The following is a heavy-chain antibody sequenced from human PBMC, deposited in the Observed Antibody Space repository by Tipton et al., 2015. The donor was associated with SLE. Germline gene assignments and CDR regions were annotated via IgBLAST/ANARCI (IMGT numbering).Heavy chain of an antibody. D-gene: IGHD1-20*01. CDR1: GDSISGTTYS. V-gene: IGHV4-39*01. CDR3: ARHLGAHNWNY. CDR2: VYYTGTT. J-gene: IGHJ4*02. Sequence: TLSLTCTVSGDSISGTTYSWAWIRQSPGNGLDWIGSVYYTGTTFYNPSLESRVTVSLDTSRNRFSLRLRSVTAADTAMYFCARHLGAHNWNYWGQGTLVSVSS.